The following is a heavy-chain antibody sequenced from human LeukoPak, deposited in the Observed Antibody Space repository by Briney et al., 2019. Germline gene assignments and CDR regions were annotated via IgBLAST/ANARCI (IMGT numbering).Heavy chain of an antibody. Sequence: GSSVKVSCKASGGTFSSYAISWVRQAPGQGLEWMGRIIPILGIANYAQKFQGRVTITADKSTSTAYMELSSLRSEDTAVYYCARPISTVLGYYYYGMDVWGQGTTVTVSS. CDR3: ARPISTVLGYYYYGMDV. CDR2: IIPILGIA. J-gene: IGHJ6*02. CDR1: GGTFSSYA. D-gene: IGHD2-21*01. V-gene: IGHV1-69*04.